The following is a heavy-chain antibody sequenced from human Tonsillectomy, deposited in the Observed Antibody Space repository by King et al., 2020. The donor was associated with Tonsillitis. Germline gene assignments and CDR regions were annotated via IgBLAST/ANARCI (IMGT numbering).Heavy chain of an antibody. CDR1: GFTFSSYA. CDR3: ARDNYGSGSLDY. J-gene: IGHJ4*02. CDR2: ISYDGSNK. D-gene: IGHD3-10*01. V-gene: IGHV3-30-3*01. Sequence: QLVQSGGGVVQPGRSLRLSCAASGFTFSSYAMHWVRQAPGKGLEWVAVISYDGSNKYYADSVKGRFTISRDNSKNTLYLQMNSLRAEDTAVHYCARDNYGSGSLDYWGQGTLVTVSS.